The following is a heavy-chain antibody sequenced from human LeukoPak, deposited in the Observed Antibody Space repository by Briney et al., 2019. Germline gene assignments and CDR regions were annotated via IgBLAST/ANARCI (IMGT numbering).Heavy chain of an antibody. CDR2: IYYSDGST. V-gene: IGHV4-39*07. Sequence: SETLSLTCTVSGGSISSSSYYWGWIRQPPGKGLEWIGSIYYSDGSTYYNPSLKSRVTISVDTSKNQFSLKLSSVTAADTAVYYCAREGNWFDPWGQGTLVTVSS. J-gene: IGHJ5*02. CDR3: AREGNWFDP. CDR1: GGSISSSSYY.